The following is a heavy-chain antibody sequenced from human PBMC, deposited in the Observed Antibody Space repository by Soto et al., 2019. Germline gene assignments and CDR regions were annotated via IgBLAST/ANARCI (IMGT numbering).Heavy chain of an antibody. CDR2: ISYDGSNK. J-gene: IGHJ4*02. V-gene: IGHV3-30*18. D-gene: IGHD2-21*02. Sequence: GESLKISCAASGFTFSSYGMHWVRQAPGKGLEWVAVISYDGSNKYYADSVKGRFTIPRDNSKNTLYLQMNSLRAEDTAVYYCAKELSDIVVVTAIFDYWGQGTLVTVSS. CDR1: GFTFSSYG. CDR3: AKELSDIVVVTAIFDY.